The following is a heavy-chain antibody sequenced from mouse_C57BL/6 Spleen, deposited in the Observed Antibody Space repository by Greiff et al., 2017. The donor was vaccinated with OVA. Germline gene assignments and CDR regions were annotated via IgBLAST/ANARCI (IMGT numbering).Heavy chain of an antibody. J-gene: IGHJ1*03. Sequence: EVKVEESGPGLVKPSQSLSLTCSVTGYSITSGYYWNWIRQFPGNKLEWMGYISYDGSNNYNPSLKNRISITRDTSKNQFFLKLNSVTTEDTATYYCARVGYLGYFDVWGTGTTVTVSS. V-gene: IGHV3-6*01. CDR2: ISYDGSN. CDR3: ARVGYLGYFDV. CDR1: GYSITSGYY. D-gene: IGHD5-1*01.